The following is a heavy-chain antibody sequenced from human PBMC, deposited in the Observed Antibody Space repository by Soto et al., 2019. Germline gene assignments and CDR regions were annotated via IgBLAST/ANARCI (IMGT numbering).Heavy chain of an antibody. D-gene: IGHD3-9*01. CDR3: ARDRRRQYFDPSDY. Sequence: ASVKVSCKASGYTFTSYGISWVRQAPGQGLEWMGWISAYNGNTNYAQKLQGRVTMTTDTSTSTAYMELRSLRSDDTAVYYCARDRRRQYFDPSDYWGQGTLVTVSS. J-gene: IGHJ4*02. V-gene: IGHV1-18*01. CDR1: GYTFTSYG. CDR2: ISAYNGNT.